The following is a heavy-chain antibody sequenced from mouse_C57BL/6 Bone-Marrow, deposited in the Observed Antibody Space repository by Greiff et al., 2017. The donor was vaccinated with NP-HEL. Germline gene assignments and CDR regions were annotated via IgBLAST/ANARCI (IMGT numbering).Heavy chain of an antibody. CDR2: IYPGDGDT. Sequence: QVQLQQSGAELVKPGASVKLSCKASGYAFSNYWMNWVKQRPGKGLEWIGQIYPGDGDTYYNGKFKGKATLTADKSSSTGYLQLGRLTSEGSAVYFCARGAYWGRGTGVTVSA. CDR1: GYAFSNYW. J-gene: IGHJ3*01. CDR3: ARGAY. V-gene: IGHV1-80*01.